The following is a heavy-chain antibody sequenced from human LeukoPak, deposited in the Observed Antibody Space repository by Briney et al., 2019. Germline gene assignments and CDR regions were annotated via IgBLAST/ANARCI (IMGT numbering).Heavy chain of an antibody. CDR2: INQDGSEN. D-gene: IGHD2-2*01. CDR3: ARGPLGYCSVTSCSFDS. CDR1: GFTFNSYW. V-gene: IGHV3-7*01. J-gene: IGHJ4*02. Sequence: GGSLRLSCAASGFTFNSYWMSWVRQAPGKGLEWVANINQDGSENYYLDSVKGRFTISRDNAKNSLYLQMNSLRAEDTAVYYCARGPLGYCSVTSCSFDSWGQGTLVTVFS.